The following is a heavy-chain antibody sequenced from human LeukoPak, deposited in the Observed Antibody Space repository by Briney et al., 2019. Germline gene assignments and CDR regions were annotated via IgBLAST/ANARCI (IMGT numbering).Heavy chain of an antibody. D-gene: IGHD6-19*01. V-gene: IGHV4-61*02. Sequence: SETLSLTCTVSGGSISSGSYYWSWIRQPAGKGLEWIGRIYTSGSTNYNPSLKSRVTISVDTSKNQFSLKLSSVTAADTAVYYCARESYSSGWYWVNGYFDYWGQGTLVTVSS. CDR2: IYTSGST. J-gene: IGHJ4*02. CDR3: ARESYSSGWYWVNGYFDY. CDR1: GGSISSGSYY.